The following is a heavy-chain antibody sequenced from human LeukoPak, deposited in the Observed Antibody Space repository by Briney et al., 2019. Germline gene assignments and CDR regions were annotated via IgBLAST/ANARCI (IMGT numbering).Heavy chain of an antibody. Sequence: PSETLSLTCTVSGGSISSGGYSWSWIRQHPGKGLEWIGYIYYSGSTNYNPSLKSRVTISVDTSKNQFSLKLSSVTAADTAVYYCARHSTWSCFDIWGQGTMVTVSS. CDR3: ARHSTWSCFDI. D-gene: IGHD1-26*01. V-gene: IGHV4-61*08. J-gene: IGHJ3*02. CDR1: GGSISSGGYS. CDR2: IYYSGST.